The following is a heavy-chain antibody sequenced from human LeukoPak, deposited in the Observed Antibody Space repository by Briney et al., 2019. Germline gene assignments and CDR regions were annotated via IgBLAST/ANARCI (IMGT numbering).Heavy chain of an antibody. D-gene: IGHD3-10*01. CDR2: IYTSGST. J-gene: IGHJ4*02. CDR3: ARDSPLWLGQRDY. CDR1: GGSISSGSYY. V-gene: IGHV4-61*02. Sequence: PSETLSLTCTVSGGSISSGSYYGSWIRQPAGKGLEWIGRIYTSGSTNYNPSLKSRVTISVDTSKNQFSLKLSSVTAADTAVYYCARDSPLWLGQRDYWGQGTLVTVSS.